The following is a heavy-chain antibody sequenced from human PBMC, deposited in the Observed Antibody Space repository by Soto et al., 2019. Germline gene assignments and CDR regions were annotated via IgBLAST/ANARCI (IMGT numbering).Heavy chain of an antibody. CDR3: ARDQYFFDSSGYDDH. J-gene: IGHJ5*02. CDR2: ISPYNGNT. D-gene: IGHD3-22*01. V-gene: IGHV1-18*04. CDR1: GYTFVSYG. Sequence: QVQLVQSAAEVKKPGASVKVSCKTSGYTFVSYGISWVRQAPGQGLEWMGWISPYNGNTNFAQRFQGRVTLTTDTSTDIVYMDLGSLKSDDTAVYYCARDQYFFDSSGYDDHWGQGTLITVSS.